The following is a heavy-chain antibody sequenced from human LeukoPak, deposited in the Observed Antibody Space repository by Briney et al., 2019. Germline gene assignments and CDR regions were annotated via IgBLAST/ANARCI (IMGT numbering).Heavy chain of an antibody. CDR1: GYTFTGYY. Sequence: ASVKVSCKASGYTFTGYYMYWVRQAPGQGLEWMGWINPNSGGTNYAQKFQGRVTMTRDTSTSTAYMELSRLRSDDTAVYYCARTGYSSTYRFTGDYWGQGTLVTVSS. D-gene: IGHD6-13*01. V-gene: IGHV1-2*02. CDR3: ARTGYSSTYRFTGDY. J-gene: IGHJ4*02. CDR2: INPNSGGT.